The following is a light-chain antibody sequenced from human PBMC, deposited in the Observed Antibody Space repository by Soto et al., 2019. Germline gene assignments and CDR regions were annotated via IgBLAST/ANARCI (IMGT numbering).Light chain of an antibody. Sequence: DIQMTQSPSTLSASVGDRVTITCLASQSISSWLAWYQQKPGKAPKLLIHDASSLESGVPSRFSGSGSGTEFTLTISSLQPDDFATYYCQQYNSYWTFGQGTKVDIK. CDR3: QQYNSYWT. J-gene: IGKJ1*01. V-gene: IGKV1-5*01. CDR2: DAS. CDR1: QSISSW.